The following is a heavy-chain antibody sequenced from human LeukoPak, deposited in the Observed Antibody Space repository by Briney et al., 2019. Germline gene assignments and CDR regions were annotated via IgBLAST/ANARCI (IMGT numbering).Heavy chain of an antibody. CDR3: ARGRSSGWYGAALEG. D-gene: IGHD6-19*01. CDR2: INTNTGNP. Sequence: ASVKVSCKASGGTFSSYAISWVRQAPGQGPEWMGWINTNTGNPTYAQGFTGRFVFSLDTPVSTAYLQISSLKAEDTAVYYCARGRSSGWYGAALEGWGQGTLVTVSS. J-gene: IGHJ4*02. CDR1: GGTFSSYA. V-gene: IGHV7-4-1*02.